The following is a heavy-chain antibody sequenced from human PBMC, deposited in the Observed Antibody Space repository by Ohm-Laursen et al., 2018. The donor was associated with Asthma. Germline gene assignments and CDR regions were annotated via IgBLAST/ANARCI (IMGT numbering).Heavy chain of an antibody. V-gene: IGHV4-31*03. Sequence: TLSLTCTVSGDSISSGNNYWSWIRQHPGKGLEWTGYIYYSGITYSNPSLRSRVSISVDTSKNQFSLKLTPVTAADTAVYYCARGTFYYESTGYYFFDHWGQGALVTVSS. D-gene: IGHD3-22*01. J-gene: IGHJ4*02. CDR2: IYYSGIT. CDR3: ARGTFYYESTGYYFFDH. CDR1: GDSISSGNNY.